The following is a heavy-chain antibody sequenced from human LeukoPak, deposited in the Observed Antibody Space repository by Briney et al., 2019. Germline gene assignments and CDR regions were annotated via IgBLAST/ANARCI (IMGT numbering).Heavy chain of an antibody. V-gene: IGHV1-46*01. Sequence: ASVKVSCKASGYTFTSYYMHWVRQAPGQGLEWMGIINPSGGSTSYAQKFQGRVTMTRDTSTSTVYMELSSLRSEDTAVYYCARSIVGAREGNAFDIWGQGTMVTVSS. J-gene: IGHJ3*02. CDR2: INPSGGST. CDR3: ARSIVGAREGNAFDI. D-gene: IGHD1-26*01. CDR1: GYTFTSYY.